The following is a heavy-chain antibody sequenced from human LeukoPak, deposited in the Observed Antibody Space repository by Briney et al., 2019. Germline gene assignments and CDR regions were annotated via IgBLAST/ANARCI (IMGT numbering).Heavy chain of an antibody. CDR1: GGSISSYH. J-gene: IGHJ4*02. D-gene: IGHD6-13*01. CDR3: ARGGSSWYYYEN. CDR2: IHYSGST. V-gene: IGHV4-59*01. Sequence: PSETLSLTCTVSGGSISSYHWSWIRQPPGKGLEWIGYIHYSGSTNYNPSLKSRVTISVDTSKNQFSLKLSSVTAADTAVYYCARGGSSWYYYENWGQGTLVTVSS.